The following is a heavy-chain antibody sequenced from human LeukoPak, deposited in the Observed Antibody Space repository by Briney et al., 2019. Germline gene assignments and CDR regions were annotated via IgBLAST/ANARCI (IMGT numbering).Heavy chain of an antibody. CDR2: ISYDGSNK. CDR1: GFTFSSYA. D-gene: IGHD6-6*01. V-gene: IGHV3-30*18. Sequence: GGSLRLSCAASGFTFSSYAIHWVRQAPGKGLEWVAVISYDGSNKYYADSVKGRFTISRDNSKNTVYLQMNSLRAEDTAVYYCAKESLRIAALDYWGQGTLVTVSS. J-gene: IGHJ4*02. CDR3: AKESLRIAALDY.